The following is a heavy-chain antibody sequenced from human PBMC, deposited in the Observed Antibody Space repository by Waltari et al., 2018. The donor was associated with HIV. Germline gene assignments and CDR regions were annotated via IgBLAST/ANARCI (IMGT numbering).Heavy chain of an antibody. J-gene: IGHJ3*02. V-gene: IGHV5-51*01. CDR1: GNNFAGYW. CDR3: ARRKGDYRTAFDI. CDR2: IYPGDSDA. Sequence: EEKLVQSGAEVKEPGESLKISCKSLGNNFAGYWVGGGRQMPGKGLEWMGVIYPGDSDAVYSPSFQGRVIMSTDSSISTVYLQWSSLRASDTAMYYCARRKGDYRTAFDIWGQGTMVTASS. D-gene: IGHD4-17*01.